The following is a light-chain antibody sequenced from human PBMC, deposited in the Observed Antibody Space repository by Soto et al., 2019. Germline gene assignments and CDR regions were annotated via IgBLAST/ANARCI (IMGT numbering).Light chain of an antibody. Sequence: IQLTQSPSFLSASVGDRVTITCRASQGISSYLAWYQQKPGKAPKLLIYAASTLQSGVPSRFSGSGSGTDFTLTISSLQPADFATYYCQQLNSHPRTFGGGTKVEIK. V-gene: IGKV1-9*01. CDR3: QQLNSHPRT. CDR1: QGISSY. CDR2: AAS. J-gene: IGKJ4*01.